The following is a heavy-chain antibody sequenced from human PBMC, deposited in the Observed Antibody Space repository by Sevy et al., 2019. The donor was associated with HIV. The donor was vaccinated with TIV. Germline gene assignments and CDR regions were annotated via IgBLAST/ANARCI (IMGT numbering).Heavy chain of an antibody. J-gene: IGHJ6*02. CDR2: INHSGST. Sequence: SETLSLTCAVYGGSFSGYYWSWIRQPPGKGLEWIEEINHSGSTNYNPSLKSRVTISVDTSKNQFSLKLSSVTAADTAVYYCARAPRYSSSWYSYYYYGMDVWGQGTTVTVSS. V-gene: IGHV4-34*01. D-gene: IGHD6-13*01. CDR3: ARAPRYSSSWYSYYYYGMDV. CDR1: GGSFSGYY.